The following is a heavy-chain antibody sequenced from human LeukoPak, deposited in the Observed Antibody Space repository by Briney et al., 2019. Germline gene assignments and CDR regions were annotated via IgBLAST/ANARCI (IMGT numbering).Heavy chain of an antibody. CDR2: ISGSGGST. Sequence: GGSLRLPCAASGFTFSSYAMSWVRQAPGKGLEWVSAISGSGGSTYYADSVKGRFTISRDNSKNTLCLQMNSLRAEDTAVYYCAKAGGGSGSYYHYYFDYWGQGTLVTVSS. D-gene: IGHD3-10*01. CDR1: GFTFSSYA. V-gene: IGHV3-23*01. J-gene: IGHJ4*02. CDR3: AKAGGGSGSYYHYYFDY.